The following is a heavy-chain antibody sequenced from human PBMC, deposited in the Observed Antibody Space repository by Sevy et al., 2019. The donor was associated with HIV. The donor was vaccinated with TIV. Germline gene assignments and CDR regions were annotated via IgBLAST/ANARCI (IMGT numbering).Heavy chain of an antibody. CDR1: GFTFNNYA. CDR2: VSGGGDTT. J-gene: IGHJ4*02. Sequence: GGFLRLSCAASGFTFNNYAMTWVRQAPGKGLEWVSAVSGGGDTTYYADSVKGRFTISRDNSKNTLYLQMNSLRAEDTTVYYCAKGGSTCGDYLNYFAYWGQGTTVTVSS. D-gene: IGHD5-12*01. V-gene: IGHV3-23*01. CDR3: AKGGSTCGDYLNYFAY.